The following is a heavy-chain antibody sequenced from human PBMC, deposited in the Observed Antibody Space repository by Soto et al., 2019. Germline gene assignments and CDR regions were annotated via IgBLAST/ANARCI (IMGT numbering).Heavy chain of an antibody. D-gene: IGHD3-10*01. Sequence: PSETLSLTCAVYGGSFSGYYWSWIRQPPGKGLEWIGEINHSGSTNYNPSLKSRVTISVDTSKNQFSLKLSSVTAADTAVYYCAREEITMVRGVIRPNYFDYWGQGTLVTVSS. J-gene: IGHJ4*02. V-gene: IGHV4-34*01. CDR3: AREEITMVRGVIRPNYFDY. CDR2: INHSGST. CDR1: GGSFSGYY.